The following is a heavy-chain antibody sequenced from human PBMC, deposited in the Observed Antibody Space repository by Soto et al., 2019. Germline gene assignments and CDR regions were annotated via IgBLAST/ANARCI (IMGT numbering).Heavy chain of an antibody. J-gene: IGHJ5*02. D-gene: IGHD2-21*02. CDR3: ARRGFVGVPAIDQ. V-gene: IGHV3-11*06. CDR2: IRSPRTNT. CDR1: GFPFSTFA. Sequence: QVQLVESGGGLVKPGGSLSLSCAASGFPFSTFAMAWVGQAPGKGLEWVSYIRSPRTNTNYADSVKGRFTISRDNVKNSVYLQMNRLRADETSVYYCARRGFVGVPAIDQWGQGPLVTVSS.